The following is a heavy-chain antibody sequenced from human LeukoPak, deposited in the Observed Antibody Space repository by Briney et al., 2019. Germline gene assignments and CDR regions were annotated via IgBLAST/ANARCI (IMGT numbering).Heavy chain of an antibody. Sequence: GGSLRLSCAASGFTFSSYSMNWVRQAPGKGLEWVSSISSSSSYIYYADSVKGRFTISRDNAKNSLYLQMNSLRAEDTAVYYCAKDRSIAAGDDAFDIWGQGTMVTVSS. D-gene: IGHD6-13*01. CDR2: ISSSSSYI. V-gene: IGHV3-21*04. CDR3: AKDRSIAAGDDAFDI. J-gene: IGHJ3*02. CDR1: GFTFSSYS.